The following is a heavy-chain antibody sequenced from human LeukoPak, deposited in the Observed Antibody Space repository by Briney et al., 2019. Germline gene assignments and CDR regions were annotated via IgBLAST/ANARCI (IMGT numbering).Heavy chain of an antibody. CDR2: ISGSGGTT. V-gene: IGHV3-23*01. J-gene: IGHJ4*02. CDR1: GFTFSSYA. CDR3: AKDSRYCSSTSCYSASDY. Sequence: PGGSLRLSCAASGFTFSSYAMSWVRQAPGKGLEWVSAISGSGGTTYYADSVKGRFTISRDNPKNTLYLQMNSLGAEDTAVYYCAKDSRYCSSTSCYSASDYWGQGTLVTVSS. D-gene: IGHD2-2*01.